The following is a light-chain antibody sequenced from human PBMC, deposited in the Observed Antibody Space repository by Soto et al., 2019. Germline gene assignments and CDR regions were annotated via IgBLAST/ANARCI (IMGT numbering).Light chain of an antibody. CDR2: GAS. J-gene: IGKJ1*01. CDR1: QSVTSNY. V-gene: IGKV3-20*01. CDR3: QQYGSPPTT. Sequence: IGLTQSPGALSLSPGERATLSCRASQSVTSNYLAWYQQKRGQAPRLLIDGASSRATGIPDRFSGSGSGTDFTLTISRLEPEDFAVYFCQQYGSPPTTFGQGTKVDIK.